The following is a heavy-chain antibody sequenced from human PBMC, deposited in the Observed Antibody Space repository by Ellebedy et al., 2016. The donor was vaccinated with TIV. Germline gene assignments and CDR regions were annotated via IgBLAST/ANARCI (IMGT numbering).Heavy chain of an antibody. Sequence: AASVKVSCKASGGTFSTYAITWARQAPGQGLEWMGGIIPIYGTPNYAQKFQGRVTITADESTSTAYMELSSLSSEDTAMYYCAKVEGGYYFYGMDVWGQGTTVTVSS. V-gene: IGHV1-69*13. CDR1: GGTFSTYA. D-gene: IGHD3-16*01. J-gene: IGHJ6*02. CDR3: AKVEGGYYFYGMDV. CDR2: IIPIYGTP.